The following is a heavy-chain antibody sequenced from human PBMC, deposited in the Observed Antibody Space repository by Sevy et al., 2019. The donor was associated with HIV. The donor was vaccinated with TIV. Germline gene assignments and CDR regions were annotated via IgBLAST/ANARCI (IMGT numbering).Heavy chain of an antibody. J-gene: IGHJ4*02. CDR1: GFTFSNYA. CDR2: ISGSGGSGTKT. D-gene: IGHD3-22*01. Sequence: GGCLRLSCAASGFTFSNYAMNWVRQAPGKGLEWVSGISGSGGSGTKTNYADSVKGRLTISRDDSKNSLFLQLNSLRAADTAIYYCARKYDSSGYFDYWGQGTLVTVSS. V-gene: IGHV3-23*01. CDR3: ARKYDSSGYFDY.